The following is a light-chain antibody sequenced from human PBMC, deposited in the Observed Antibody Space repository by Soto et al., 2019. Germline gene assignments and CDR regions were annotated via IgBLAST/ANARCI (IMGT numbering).Light chain of an antibody. J-gene: IGKJ4*01. CDR2: DAS. V-gene: IGKV3-11*01. CDR1: QSVSSY. Sequence: EIVLTQSPATLSLSPGERATLSCRASQSVSSYLAWYHQKPGQAPRLLIYDASNRATGIPARFSGSGSGTDFTLTISSLXPEDVAVYYCQQRSDWPPLTFGGGTKVEIK. CDR3: QQRSDWPPLT.